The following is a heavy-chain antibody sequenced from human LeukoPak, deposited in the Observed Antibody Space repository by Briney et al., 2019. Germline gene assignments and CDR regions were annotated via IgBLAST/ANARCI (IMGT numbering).Heavy chain of an antibody. CDR1: GYTFTGYY. CDR2: INPNSGGT. D-gene: IGHD4-17*01. J-gene: IGHJ3*02. CDR3: ARASPPYGDDAFDI. V-gene: IGHV1-2*04. Sequence: ALVKVSCKASGYTFTGYYMHWVRQAPGQGLEWMGWINPNSGGTNYAQKFQGWVTMTRDTSISTAYMELSRLRSDDTAVYYCARASPPYGDDAFDIWGQGTMVTVSS.